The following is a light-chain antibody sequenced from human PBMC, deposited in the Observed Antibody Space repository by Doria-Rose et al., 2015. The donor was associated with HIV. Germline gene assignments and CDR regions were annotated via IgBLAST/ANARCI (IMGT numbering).Light chain of an antibody. J-gene: IGKJ5*01. V-gene: IGKV3-20*01. CDR2: DAS. CDR3: QQYGTSRGT. CDR1: QRVKSSY. Sequence: LTQSPGTLSLSPGERATLSCRASQRVKSSYLAWYQQKPGQAPRLLIYDASTRATGIPDRFSGSGSGTVFTLTISRLEPEDVAVYYCQQYGTSRGTFGQGTRLEIK.